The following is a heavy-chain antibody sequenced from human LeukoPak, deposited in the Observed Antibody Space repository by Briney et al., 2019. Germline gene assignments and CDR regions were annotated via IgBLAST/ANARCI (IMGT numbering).Heavy chain of an antibody. V-gene: IGHV7-4-1*02. CDR2: INANTGNP. CDR3: AREVEQPSEYYYMDV. Sequence: ASVKVSCKASGYTFSNYAINWVRQAPGKGLEWMGWINANTGNPTYAQGFTGRFVFSLDTSVSTAYLQISSLKAEDTAVYYCAREVEQPSEYYYMDVWGKGTTVTVSS. CDR1: GYTFSNYA. D-gene: IGHD6-13*01. J-gene: IGHJ6*03.